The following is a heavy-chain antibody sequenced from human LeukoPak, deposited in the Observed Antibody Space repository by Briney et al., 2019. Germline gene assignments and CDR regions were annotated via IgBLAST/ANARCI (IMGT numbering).Heavy chain of an antibody. V-gene: IGHV4-34*01. Sequence: PSETLSLTCAVYGGSFSGYYWSWIRQPPGKGLEWIGEINHSGSTNYNPSLKSRVTISVDTSKNQFSLKLSSVTAADTAVYYCARHADRYSSGWYDWGQGTLVTVSS. CDR2: INHSGST. CDR1: GGSFSGYY. D-gene: IGHD6-19*01. J-gene: IGHJ4*02. CDR3: ARHADRYSSGWYD.